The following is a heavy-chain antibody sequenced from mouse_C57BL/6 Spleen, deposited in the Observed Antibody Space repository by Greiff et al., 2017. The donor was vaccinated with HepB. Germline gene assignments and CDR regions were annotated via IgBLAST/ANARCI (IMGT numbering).Heavy chain of an antibody. V-gene: IGHV1-76*01. CDR3: ARGYYGSSLWYFDV. CDR1: GYTFTDYY. J-gene: IGHJ1*03. CDR2: IYPGSGNT. D-gene: IGHD1-1*01. Sequence: QVQLQQSVAELVRPGASVKLSCKASGYTFTDYYINWVKQRPGQGLEWIARIYPGSGNTYYNEKFKGKATLTAEKSSSTAYMQLSSLTSEDSAVYFCARGYYGSSLWYFDVWGTGTTVTVSS.